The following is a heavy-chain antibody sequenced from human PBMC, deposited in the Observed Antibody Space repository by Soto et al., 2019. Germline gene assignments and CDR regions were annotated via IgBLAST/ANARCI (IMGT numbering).Heavy chain of an antibody. CDR1: GFTFGDYA. D-gene: IGHD3-9*01. Sequence: GGSLRLSCTASGFTFGDYAMSWFRQAPGKGLEWVGFIRSKAYGGTTEYAASVKGRFTISRDDSKSIAYLQMNSLKTEDTAVYYCTRRKPYYDILTGYSYYFDYWGQGTLVPVSS. J-gene: IGHJ4*02. V-gene: IGHV3-49*03. CDR3: TRRKPYYDILTGYSYYFDY. CDR2: IRSKAYGGTT.